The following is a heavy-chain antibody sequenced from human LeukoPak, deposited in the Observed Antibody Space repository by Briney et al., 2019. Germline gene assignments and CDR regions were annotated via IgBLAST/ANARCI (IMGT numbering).Heavy chain of an antibody. V-gene: IGHV3-23*01. CDR2: IIGSGGRT. Sequence: PGGSLRLSCAASGFTFSNYAMRWVRQAPGKGLEWVSFIIGSGGRTYYADSVKGRFTISRDNSKNTLYLQMNSLRAEDTAIYYCTKHGKAYGDSKTDYWGQGTLVTVSS. CDR1: GFTFSNYA. J-gene: IGHJ4*02. CDR3: TKHGKAYGDSKTDY. D-gene: IGHD4-17*01.